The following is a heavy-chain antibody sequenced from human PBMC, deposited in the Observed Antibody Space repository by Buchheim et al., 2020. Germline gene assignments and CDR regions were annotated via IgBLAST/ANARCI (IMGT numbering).Heavy chain of an antibody. CDR2: IYSGGST. D-gene: IGHD3-10*01. V-gene: IGHV3-66*01. CDR1: GFTVSSNY. J-gene: IGHJ6*02. Sequence: EVQLVESGGGLVQPGGSLRLSCAASGFTVSSNYMSWVRQAPGKGLEWVSVIYSGGSTYYADSVKGRFTISRDNSKNTLYLQMNILRSEDTAVYYCARVPSLWMPYYYYGMDVWGQGTT. CDR3: ARVPSLWMPYYYYGMDV.